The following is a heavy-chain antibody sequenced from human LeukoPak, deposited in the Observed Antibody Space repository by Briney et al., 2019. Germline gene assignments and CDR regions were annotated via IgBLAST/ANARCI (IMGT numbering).Heavy chain of an antibody. J-gene: IGHJ4*02. Sequence: GRSLRLSCAASGFTFSSYWMSWVRQAPGKGLEWVANIKQDGSEKYYVDSVKGRFTISRDNAKNSLYLQMNSLRAEDTAVYYCARGLPNYYDSSGADYWGQGTLVTVSS. CDR1: GFTFSSYW. CDR2: IKQDGSEK. V-gene: IGHV3-7*01. CDR3: ARGLPNYYDSSGADY. D-gene: IGHD3-22*01.